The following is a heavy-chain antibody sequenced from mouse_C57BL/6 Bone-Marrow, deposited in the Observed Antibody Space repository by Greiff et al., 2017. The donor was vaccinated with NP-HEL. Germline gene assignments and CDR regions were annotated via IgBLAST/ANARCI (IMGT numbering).Heavy chain of an antibody. Sequence: VQLQQSGAELVKPGASVKLSCKASGYTFTSYWMQWVKQRPGQGLEWIGEIDPSDSYTNYNQKFKGKATLTVDTSSSTAYMQLSSLTSEDSAVYYCASDGNYDYAMDYWGQGTSVTVSS. J-gene: IGHJ4*01. V-gene: IGHV1-50*01. CDR2: IDPSDSYT. CDR1: GYTFTSYW. CDR3: ASDGNYDYAMDY. D-gene: IGHD2-1*01.